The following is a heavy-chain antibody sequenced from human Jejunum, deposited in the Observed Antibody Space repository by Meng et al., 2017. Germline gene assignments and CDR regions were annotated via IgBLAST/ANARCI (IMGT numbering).Heavy chain of an antibody. V-gene: IGHV4-4*02. J-gene: IGHJ4*02. CDR1: GDFTSSSDR. D-gene: IGHD3-10*01. CDR2: VWHSGAT. CDR3: ARGVLERYFDY. Sequence: HVHLQESGPGLVNPSGTLSLTCAVAGDFTSSSDRWTWVRQAPGRGLEWIGEVWHSGATYYNPSLESRLTISIDTSNNRFSLELSSATAADTAVYYCARGVLERYFDYWGQGAMVTVSS.